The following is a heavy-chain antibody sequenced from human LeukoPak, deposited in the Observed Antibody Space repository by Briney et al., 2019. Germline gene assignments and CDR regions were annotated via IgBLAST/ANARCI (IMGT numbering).Heavy chain of an antibody. D-gene: IGHD6-6*01. CDR2: IWYDGSNK. CDR3: AKDPPQIAARPQDY. Sequence: GKSLRLSCAASGFIFGGYGMQWVRQAPGKGLEWVALIWYDGSNKYYADSVKGRFTISRDNSKNTVYLQMNSLRAEDTAVYYCAKDPPQIAARPQDYWGQGTLVTVSS. J-gene: IGHJ4*02. CDR1: GFIFGGYG. V-gene: IGHV3-33*06.